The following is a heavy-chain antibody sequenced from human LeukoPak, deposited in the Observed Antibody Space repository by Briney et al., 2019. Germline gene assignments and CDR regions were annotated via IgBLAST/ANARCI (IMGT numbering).Heavy chain of an antibody. Sequence: GGSLRLSCAASGFIFSSYSMNWVRQTPGKRLEWVSSISGSSIHILYADSVKGRFTISRDNAKNSLSLQMNSLRAEDTAVYYCVRDGGVSGYDLLDYWGQGTLVTVSS. CDR2: ISGSSIHI. V-gene: IGHV3-21*01. CDR3: VRDGGVSGYDLLDY. CDR1: GFIFSSYS. J-gene: IGHJ4*02. D-gene: IGHD5-12*01.